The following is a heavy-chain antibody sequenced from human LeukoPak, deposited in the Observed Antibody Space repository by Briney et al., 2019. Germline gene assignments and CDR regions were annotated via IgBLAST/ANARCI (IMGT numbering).Heavy chain of an antibody. V-gene: IGHV4-4*07. D-gene: IGHD1-1*01. CDR2: IYTSGST. CDR3: ARDTEQLGRPTFYYYYYMDV. J-gene: IGHJ6*03. Sequence: SETLTLTCTVSGGSISRYYWSWIRQSAGKGLEWIGRIYTSGSTNYNPSLKSRVTMSVDTSKNQFFLKLSSVTAADTAVYYCARDTEQLGRPTFYYYYYMDVWGKGTTVTVSS. CDR1: GGSISRYY.